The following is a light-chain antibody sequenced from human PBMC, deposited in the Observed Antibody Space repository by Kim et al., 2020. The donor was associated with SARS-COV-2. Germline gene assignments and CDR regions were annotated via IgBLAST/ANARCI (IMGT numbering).Light chain of an antibody. J-gene: IGLJ3*02. CDR2: SND. V-gene: IGLV1-44*01. Sequence: GQRVTISCSGRSSNIGSNTVNWYQQLPGTAPKLLIYSNDHRPSGVPDRFSGSKSGTSASLAISGLQSEDEAEYYCAAWDDSLNGWVFGGGTQLTVL. CDR3: AAWDDSLNGWV. CDR1: SSNIGSNT.